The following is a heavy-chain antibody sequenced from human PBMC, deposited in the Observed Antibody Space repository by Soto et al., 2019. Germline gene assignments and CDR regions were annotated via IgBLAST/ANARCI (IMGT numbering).Heavy chain of an antibody. CDR3: ARDYHCSSTSCYKWGIYYYYGMDV. Sequence: ASVKVSCKASGYTFTGYYMHWVRQAPGQGLEWMGWINPNSGGTNYAQKFQGRVTMTRDTSISTAYMELSRLRSDDTAVYYCARDYHCSSTSCYKWGIYYYYGMDVWGQGTTVTVSS. D-gene: IGHD2-2*02. J-gene: IGHJ6*02. CDR2: INPNSGGT. V-gene: IGHV1-2*02. CDR1: GYTFTGYY.